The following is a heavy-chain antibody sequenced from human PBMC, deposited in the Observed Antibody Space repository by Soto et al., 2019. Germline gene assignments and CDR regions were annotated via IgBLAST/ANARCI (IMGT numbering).Heavy chain of an antibody. CDR2: VSWDDEK. Sequence: QITLRESGPSLVKPTQTLTLTCSFSGFSLKTHGVAVGWVRQPPGKALEWLALVSWDDEKRYNPSLRGRVTISKDAHRNQVVLTLINGAPLATATYFCAHRPAASSGYDLAYWGQGSLVLVSS. D-gene: IGHD5-12*01. V-gene: IGHV2-5*02. J-gene: IGHJ4*02. CDR3: AHRPAASSGYDLAY. CDR1: GFSLKTHGVA.